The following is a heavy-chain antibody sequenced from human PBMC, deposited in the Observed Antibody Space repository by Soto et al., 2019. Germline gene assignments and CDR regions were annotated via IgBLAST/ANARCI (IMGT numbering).Heavy chain of an antibody. D-gene: IGHD2-2*01. CDR2: ISTGSSAI. CDR1: GFTFSQFP. V-gene: IGHV3-48*01. CDR3: ARDKGSSSWHSFDH. J-gene: IGHJ4*02. Sequence: EVQLVESGGNLVQPGESLRLSCAASGFTFSQFPMNWVRQAPGKGLEWISYISTGSSAIHYADSVRGRFTIFRDEATNSLYLQMNSLRAEDTAVYYCARDKGSSSWHSFDHWGQGTLVTVSS.